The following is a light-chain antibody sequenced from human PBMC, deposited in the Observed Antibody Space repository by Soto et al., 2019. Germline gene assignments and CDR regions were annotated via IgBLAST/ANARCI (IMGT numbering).Light chain of an antibody. CDR2: AAS. CDR3: QQSSTTPET. V-gene: IGKV1-39*01. J-gene: IGKJ1*01. CDR1: KNINNN. Sequence: DLQMTQSPSSLSASVGDRVTITCRASKNINNNLNWYQQKQGKAPKLLIFAASSLQSGVPSRLSGSASGTYVTLPISRLHPEEFETYYFQQSSTTPETFGQGTKLEIK.